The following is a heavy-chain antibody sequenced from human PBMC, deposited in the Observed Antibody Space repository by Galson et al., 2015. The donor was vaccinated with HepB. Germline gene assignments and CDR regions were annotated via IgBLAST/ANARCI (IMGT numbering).Heavy chain of an antibody. CDR2: INTNTGNP. J-gene: IGHJ4*02. V-gene: IGHV7-4-1*02. D-gene: IGHD1-26*01. Sequence: SVKVSCKASGYIFTTYAMNWVRQAPGQGLEWMGWINTNTGNPTYAQGFTGRFVFSLDTSVNTTYLQISSLKAEDTAVYYYAKEGAMATFDYWGQGTLVTVSS. CDR3: AKEGAMATFDY. CDR1: GYIFTTYA.